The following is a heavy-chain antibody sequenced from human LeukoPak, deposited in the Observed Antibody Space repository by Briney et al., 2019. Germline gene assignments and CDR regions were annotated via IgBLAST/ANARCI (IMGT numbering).Heavy chain of an antibody. Sequence: SETPSLTCTVSGGSIGNFYWSWIRQPPGKGLEWIGYIFSSGTTNYNPSLESRVTISVDTSKKQFSLNLSSVTAADTAMYFCARQVPRDGYYDYWGQGTLVTVSS. CDR1: GGSIGNFY. CDR2: IFSSGTT. CDR3: ARQVPRDGYYDY. V-gene: IGHV4-59*08. D-gene: IGHD5-24*01. J-gene: IGHJ4*02.